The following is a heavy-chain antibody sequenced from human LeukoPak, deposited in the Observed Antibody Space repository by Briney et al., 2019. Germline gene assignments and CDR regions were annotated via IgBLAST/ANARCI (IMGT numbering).Heavy chain of an antibody. D-gene: IGHD2-2*01. Sequence: GASVKVSCKASGYTFTSYGISWVRQAPGQGLEWMGWISAYNGNTNYAQKLQGRVTMTTDTSTSTAYMELRSLRSDDTAVYYCARVSMSSSTSWGAFDIWGQGTMVTVSS. V-gene: IGHV1-18*01. J-gene: IGHJ3*02. CDR1: GYTFTSYG. CDR2: ISAYNGNT. CDR3: ARVSMSSSTSWGAFDI.